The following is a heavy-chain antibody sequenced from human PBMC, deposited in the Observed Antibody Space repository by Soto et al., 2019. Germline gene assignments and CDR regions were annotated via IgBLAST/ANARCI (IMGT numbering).Heavy chain of an antibody. CDR3: AKDRASFLYCSGGSCYSLRPGYYYYGMDV. D-gene: IGHD2-15*01. CDR2: ISGSGGST. J-gene: IGHJ6*02. CDR1: GFTFSSYA. Sequence: GSLRLSCAASGFTFSSYAMSWVRQAPGKGLEWVSAISGSGGSTYYADSVKGRFTISRDNSKNTLYLQMNSLRAEDTAVYYCAKDRASFLYCSGGSCYSLRPGYYYYGMDVWGQGTTVTVSS. V-gene: IGHV3-23*01.